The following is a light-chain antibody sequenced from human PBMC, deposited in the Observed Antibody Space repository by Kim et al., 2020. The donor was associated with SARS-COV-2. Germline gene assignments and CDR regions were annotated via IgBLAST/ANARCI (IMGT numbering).Light chain of an antibody. CDR1: QSVSSN. Sequence: VSPGERATLTCRTSQSVSSNLAWYQQKPGQAPRLLIYGASTRATGIPARFSGSRSGTEFTLTISSLQSEDFAVYYCQQYNNWPPYTFGQGTKLEI. V-gene: IGKV3-15*01. CDR3: QQYNNWPPYT. J-gene: IGKJ2*01. CDR2: GAS.